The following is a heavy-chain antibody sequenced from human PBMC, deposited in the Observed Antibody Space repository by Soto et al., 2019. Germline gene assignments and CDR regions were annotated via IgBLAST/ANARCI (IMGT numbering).Heavy chain of an antibody. CDR3: ARGGYCSGGSCFMAFDI. V-gene: IGHV3-66*01. D-gene: IGHD2-15*01. J-gene: IGHJ3*02. CDR1: GFTVSSNY. CDR2: IYSGGST. Sequence: EVQLVESGGGLVQPGGSLRLSCAASGFTVSSNYMSWVRQAPGKGLEWVSVIYSGGSTYYADSVKGRFTISRDNSKNTLYLHMNSLRAEDTAVYYCARGGYCSGGSCFMAFDIWGQGTMVTVAS.